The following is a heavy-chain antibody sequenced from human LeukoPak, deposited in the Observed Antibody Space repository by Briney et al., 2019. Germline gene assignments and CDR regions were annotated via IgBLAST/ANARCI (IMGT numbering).Heavy chain of an antibody. D-gene: IGHD3-3*01. V-gene: IGHV3-11*01. Sequence: KPGGSLRLSCAASGFTFSDYNMRWIRQAPGKGLEWVSSISRSGSTKYYADYVKGRFTISRDNAKNSLFLQMNSLRAEDTAVYYCARGQYDFWSGYYLDAFDIWGQGTMVTVSS. J-gene: IGHJ3*02. CDR2: ISRSGSTK. CDR3: ARGQYDFWSGYYLDAFDI. CDR1: GFTFSDYN.